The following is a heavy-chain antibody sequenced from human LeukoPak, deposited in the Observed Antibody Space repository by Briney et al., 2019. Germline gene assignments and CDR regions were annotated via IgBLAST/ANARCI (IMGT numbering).Heavy chain of an antibody. CDR3: ARATSSGWFY. CDR2: INPNSGGR. J-gene: IGHJ4*02. V-gene: IGHV1-2*02. D-gene: IGHD6-19*01. CDR1: GYTFTDYY. Sequence: ASVKVSCKASGYTFTDYYLHWVRQAPGQGLEWMGWINPNSGGRNYAQQFQGRVTMTRDTSISTAYMELRSLRSDDTAVYYCARATSSGWFYWGQGTLVTVSS.